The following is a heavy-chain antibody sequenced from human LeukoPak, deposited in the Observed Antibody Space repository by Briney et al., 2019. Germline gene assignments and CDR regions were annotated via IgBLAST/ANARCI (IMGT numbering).Heavy chain of an antibody. CDR1: GGSFSGYY. CDR2: INHSGST. CDR3: ARDERYCSSTSCYGGVPNFYYYYGMDV. J-gene: IGHJ6*02. Sequence: PSETLSLTCAVYGGSFSGYYWSWIRQPPGKGLEWIGEINHSGSTNYNPSLKSRVTISVDTSKNQFSLKLSSVTAADTAVYYCARDERYCSSTSCYGGVPNFYYYYGMDVWGQGTTVTVSS. V-gene: IGHV4-34*01. D-gene: IGHD2-2*01.